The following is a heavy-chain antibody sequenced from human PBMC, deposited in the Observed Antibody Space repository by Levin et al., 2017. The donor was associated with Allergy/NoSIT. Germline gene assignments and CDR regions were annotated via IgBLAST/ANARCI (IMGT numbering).Heavy chain of an antibody. V-gene: IGHV1-18*01. J-gene: IGHJ6*02. CDR2: INAYYGNT. CDR3: ARVGAGYSGYDGYFHYYYGMDV. CDR1: GYIFTSYG. D-gene: IGHD5-12*01. Sequence: PPASVKVSCKASGYIFTSYGISWVRQAPGQGLEWMGWINAYYGNTNYAQKVQGRVTMTTDTSTSTAYLDLRSLRSDDTAVYYCARVGAGYSGYDGYFHYYYGMDVWGQGTTVIVSS.